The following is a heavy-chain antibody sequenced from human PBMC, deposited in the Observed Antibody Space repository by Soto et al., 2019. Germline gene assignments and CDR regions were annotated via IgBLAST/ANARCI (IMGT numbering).Heavy chain of an antibody. V-gene: IGHV4-34*01. D-gene: IGHD6-6*01. CDR2: INHSGST. CDR1: GGSFSGYY. J-gene: IGHJ5*02. CDR3: ARGLRHSSSSGNSFDP. Sequence: SETLSLTCAVYGGSFSGYYWSWIRQPPGKGLEWIGEINHSGSTNYNPSLKSRVTISVDTSKNQFSLKLSSVTAADTAVYYCARGLRHSSSSGNSFDPWGQGTLVTVSS.